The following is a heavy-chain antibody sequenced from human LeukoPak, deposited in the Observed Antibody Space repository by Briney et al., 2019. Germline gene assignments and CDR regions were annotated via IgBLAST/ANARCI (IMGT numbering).Heavy chain of an antibody. CDR1: GGSISSYY. V-gene: IGHV4-59*01. Sequence: SETLSLTCTVSGGSISSYYWSWIRQPPGRGLEWIGYIYYSGSTNYNPSLKSRVTISVDTSKNQFSLKLSSVTAADTAVYYCARGVGWELLRMAFDIWGQGTMVTVSS. J-gene: IGHJ3*02. CDR2: IYYSGST. CDR3: ARGVGWELLRMAFDI. D-gene: IGHD1-26*01.